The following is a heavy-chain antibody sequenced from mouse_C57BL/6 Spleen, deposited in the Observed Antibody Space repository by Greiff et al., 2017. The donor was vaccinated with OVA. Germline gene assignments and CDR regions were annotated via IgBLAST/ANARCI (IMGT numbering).Heavy chain of an antibody. V-gene: IGHV1-69*01. CDR1: GYTFTSYW. D-gene: IGHD1-1*01. CDR3: ARYAVTTGRGAMDY. CDR2: IDPSDSYT. J-gene: IGHJ4*01. Sequence: QVQLQQPGAELVMPGASVKLSCKASGYTFTSYWMHWVKQRPGQGLEWIGEIDPSDSYTNYNQKFKGKSTLTVEKSSSTAYMQLSSLTSEDSAVYYCARYAVTTGRGAMDYWGQGTSVTVSS.